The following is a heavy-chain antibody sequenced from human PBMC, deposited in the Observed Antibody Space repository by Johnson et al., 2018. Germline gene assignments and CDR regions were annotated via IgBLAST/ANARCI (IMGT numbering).Heavy chain of an antibody. J-gene: IGHJ3*02. CDR1: GFSFSSYA. D-gene: IGHD3-22*01. CDR3: ARGAYDSSGYHYDEAFDI. CDR2: ISDDGSNK. Sequence: QVQLVESGGGVVQPGRSLRLSCAASGFSFSSYAMHWVRQAPGTGLEWVAVISDDGSNKYYADSVKGRFTISRDNSKNTLYLQMNSLRAEDTAVYYCARGAYDSSGYHYDEAFDIWGQGTMVTVSS. V-gene: IGHV3-30-3*01.